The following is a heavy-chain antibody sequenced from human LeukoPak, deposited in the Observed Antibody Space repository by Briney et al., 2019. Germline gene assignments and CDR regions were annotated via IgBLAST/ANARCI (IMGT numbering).Heavy chain of an antibody. D-gene: IGHD3-3*01. CDR1: GFTFSSYG. CDR2: ISYDGSNK. V-gene: IGHV3-30*03. CDR3: ARDYRDFWSGNTLDY. Sequence: GGSLRLSCAAFGFTFSSYGMHWVRQASGKGLEWVAVISYDGSNKYYADSVKGRFTISRDNSKNTLYLQMNSLRAEDTAVYYCARDYRDFWSGNTLDYWGQGTLVTVSS. J-gene: IGHJ4*02.